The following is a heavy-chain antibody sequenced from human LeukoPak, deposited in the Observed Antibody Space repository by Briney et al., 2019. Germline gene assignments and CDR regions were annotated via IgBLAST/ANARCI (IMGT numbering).Heavy chain of an antibody. Sequence: PGRSLRLSCAASGFTFSSYGVHWVRQAPGKGLEWVAVIWYDGSNKYYADSVKGRFTISRDNSKNTLYLQMNSLGAEDTAVYYCARGRIAAGGTDWSPDYWGQGTLVTVSS. CDR3: ARGRIAAGGTDWSPDY. V-gene: IGHV3-33*01. CDR2: IWYDGSNK. CDR1: GFTFSSYG. D-gene: IGHD6-13*01. J-gene: IGHJ4*02.